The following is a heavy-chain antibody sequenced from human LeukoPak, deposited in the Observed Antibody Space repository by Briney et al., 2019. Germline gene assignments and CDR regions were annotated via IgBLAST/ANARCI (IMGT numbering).Heavy chain of an antibody. V-gene: IGHV4-39*07. J-gene: IGHJ3*02. CDR3: ARDLGSWPHVALDI. CDR2: INYSRST. CDR1: GGSISSTTYY. D-gene: IGHD3-16*01. Sequence: TSSETLSLTCTVSGGSISSTTYYWGWIRQPPGKGLEWIGEINYSRSTNYNPSLKSRVTISVDTSKNQFSLKLSSVTAADTARYYCARDLGSWPHVALDIWGHGTLVTVSS.